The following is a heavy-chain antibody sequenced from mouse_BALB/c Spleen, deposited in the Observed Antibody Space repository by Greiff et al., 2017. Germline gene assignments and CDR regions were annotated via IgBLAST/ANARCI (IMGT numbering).Heavy chain of an antibody. D-gene: IGHD1-2*01. V-gene: IGHV1-69*01. Sequence: QVQLQQSGAELVMPGASVKMSCKASGYTFTDYWMHWVKQRPGQGLEWIGAIDTSDSYTSYNQKFKGKATLTVDESSSTAYMQLSSLTSEDSAVYYCARSLITTATMDYWGQGTSVTVSS. CDR1: GYTFTDYW. CDR2: IDTSDSYT. J-gene: IGHJ4*01. CDR3: ARSLITTATMDY.